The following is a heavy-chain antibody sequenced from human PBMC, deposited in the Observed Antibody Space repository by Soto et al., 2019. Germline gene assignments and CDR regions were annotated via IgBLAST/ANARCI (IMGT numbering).Heavy chain of an antibody. Sequence: PGGSLRLSCAASGFTVSSNYMSWVRQAPGKGLEWVSFIYSGGSTYYADSVKGRFTISRDNSKNTLYLQMISLRAEDTAVYYCARFYYDSSGYLPSPYYYYYGMDVWGQGTTVTVSS. CDR2: IYSGGST. J-gene: IGHJ6*02. CDR1: GFTVSSNY. D-gene: IGHD3-22*01. CDR3: ARFYYDSSGYLPSPYYYYYGMDV. V-gene: IGHV3-53*01.